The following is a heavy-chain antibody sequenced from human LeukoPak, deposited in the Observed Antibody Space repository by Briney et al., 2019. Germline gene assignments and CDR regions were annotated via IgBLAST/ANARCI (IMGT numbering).Heavy chain of an antibody. CDR1: GYTFTGHY. Sequence: ASVKVSWKASGYTFTGHYMHWVRQAPGLGLEGMGLINPNSGGTNHAQKFQGRVTMTRDTSISTAYVELSRLRSDDTAVYYCLVATTGSYYYYYMDVWGKGTTVTVSS. D-gene: IGHD2-15*01. V-gene: IGHV1-2*06. J-gene: IGHJ6*03. CDR2: INPNSGGT. CDR3: LVATTGSYYYYYMDV.